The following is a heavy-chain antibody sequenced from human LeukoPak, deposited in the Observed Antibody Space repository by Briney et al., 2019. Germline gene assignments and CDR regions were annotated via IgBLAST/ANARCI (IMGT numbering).Heavy chain of an antibody. J-gene: IGHJ6*03. CDR2: INGGGNTT. CDR3: TKELHVAVAVADYYYFYMDV. V-gene: IGHV3-23*01. CDR1: GFAFSSFA. Sequence: PGGSLRLSCAASGFAFSSFAMGWVRQSPGKGLQWLSTINGGGNTTFYEDSVKGRFTISRENSNNTLYLHMDSLRPDDTAIYYCTKELHVAVAVADYYYFYMDVWGRGTAVTVSS. D-gene: IGHD6-19*01.